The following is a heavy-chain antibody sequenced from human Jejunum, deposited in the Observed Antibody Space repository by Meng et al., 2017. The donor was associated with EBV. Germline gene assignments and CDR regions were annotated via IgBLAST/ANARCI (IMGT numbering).Heavy chain of an antibody. Sequence: QEQLGQSGTGVKKPGASVRVSCKASGYRFTTYFIHWVRQAPGQGLEWMGRINCNNGDTDYAQKFKDRVTMTRDTSITTAYMDLTGLTSNDTAFYYCARIRYGTGTDWFDPWGQGTLVTVSS. CDR2: INCNNGDT. J-gene: IGHJ5*02. D-gene: IGHD3-10*01. CDR3: ARIRYGTGTDWFDP. V-gene: IGHV1-2*06. CDR1: GYRFTTYF.